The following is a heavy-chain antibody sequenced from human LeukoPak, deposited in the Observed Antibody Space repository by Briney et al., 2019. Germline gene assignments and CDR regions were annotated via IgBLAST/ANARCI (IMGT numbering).Heavy chain of an antibody. CDR3: ARGGGYGAYNPQFDH. J-gene: IGHJ4*02. CDR1: GGSISRYY. D-gene: IGHD5-12*01. Sequence: SETLSLTCTVSGGSISRYYWSWIRQPAGKGLEWIGRIYSSGSTNYNPFLKSRVTMSVDTSKNQFSLKLSSVTAADTAAYYCARGGGYGAYNPQFDHWGQGTLVTVSS. V-gene: IGHV4-4*07. CDR2: IYSSGST.